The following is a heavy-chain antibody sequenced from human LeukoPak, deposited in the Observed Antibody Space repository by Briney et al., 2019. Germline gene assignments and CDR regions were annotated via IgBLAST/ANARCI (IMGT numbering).Heavy chain of an antibody. CDR3: ASTYYYGSGELDV. D-gene: IGHD3-10*01. J-gene: IGHJ6*02. CDR1: GVTFSSHG. CDR2: ISSDGNDK. V-gene: IGHV3-30*03. Sequence: GGSLRLSCAASGVTFSSHGMHWVRQAPGKGLEWVALISSDGNDKLYGDSVKGRFTISRDDSKSTLYLQMNSLRAEDTAVYYCASTYYYGSGELDVWGQGTTVTVSS.